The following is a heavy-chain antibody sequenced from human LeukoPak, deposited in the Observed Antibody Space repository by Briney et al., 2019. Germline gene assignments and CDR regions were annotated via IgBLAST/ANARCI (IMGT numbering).Heavy chain of an antibody. Sequence: SETLSLTCTVSGGSINTYHWSWIRQPPGKGLEWIGYVYYSGSTNYNPSLKSRVTISVDTSKNQFSLKLSSVTAADTAVYYCARDSGQIHGYYYGMDVWGQGTAVTVSS. D-gene: IGHD1-1*01. CDR3: ARDSGQIHGYYYGMDV. J-gene: IGHJ6*02. V-gene: IGHV4-59*01. CDR1: GGSINTYH. CDR2: VYYSGST.